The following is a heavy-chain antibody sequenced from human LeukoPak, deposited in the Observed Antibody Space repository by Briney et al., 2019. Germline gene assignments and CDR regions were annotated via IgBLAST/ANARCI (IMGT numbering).Heavy chain of an antibody. CDR3: ASGNTGYDRDSFDI. CDR1: GGSISSGGYS. CDR2: IYHSGST. Sequence: PSQTLSLTCAVSGGSISSGGYSWSWVRQPPGEGLEWVGYIYHSGSTYYNPSLQSRVTISLDRSKNQFSLKLSSMTAADTAEYYCASGNTGYDRDSFDIWGQGTMVTVSS. V-gene: IGHV4-30-2*01. D-gene: IGHD5-12*01. J-gene: IGHJ3*02.